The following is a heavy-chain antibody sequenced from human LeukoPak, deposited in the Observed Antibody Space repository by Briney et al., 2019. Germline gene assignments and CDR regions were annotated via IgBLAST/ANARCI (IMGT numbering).Heavy chain of an antibody. CDR2: IKYDGSTK. V-gene: IGHV3-7*01. CDR3: ARDTDGNLDH. J-gene: IGHJ4*02. Sequence: GGSLRLSCTASGFTFSSSWMAWVRQAPGKGLEWVANIKYDGSTKHSVDSVTGRFTISRDNAKNSLYLQMNNLRVDGTAVYYCARDTDGNLDHWGQGTLVTVSS. D-gene: IGHD2-8*01. CDR1: GFTFSSSW.